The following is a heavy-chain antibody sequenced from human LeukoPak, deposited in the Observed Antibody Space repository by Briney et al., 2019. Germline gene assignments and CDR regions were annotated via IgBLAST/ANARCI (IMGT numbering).Heavy chain of an antibody. D-gene: IGHD2-2*01. CDR3: AREFGCSDTNCYRHFDY. CDR2: ISDDGTKK. CDR1: GFKFSSSV. J-gene: IGHJ4*02. Sequence: GRSLRLSCVASGFKFSSSVMHWVRQAPGKGLEWVAVISDDGTKKYYADSVKGRFSISRDNSKNTLYLQMDSLRAEDTAVHYCAREFGCSDTNCYRHFDYWGQGTLVTVSS. V-gene: IGHV3-30-3*01.